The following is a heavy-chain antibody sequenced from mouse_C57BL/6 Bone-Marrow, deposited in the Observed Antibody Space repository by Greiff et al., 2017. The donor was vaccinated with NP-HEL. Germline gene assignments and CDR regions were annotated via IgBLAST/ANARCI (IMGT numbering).Heavy chain of an antibody. D-gene: IGHD2-4*01. CDR2: ISSGSSTI. V-gene: IGHV5-17*01. CDR3: ARPDYYDYDGFAY. Sequence: EVMLVESGGGLVKPGGSLKLSCAASGFTFSDYGMHWVRQAPEKGLEWVAYISSGSSTIYYADTVKGRFTISRDNAKNTLFLQMTSLRSEDTAMYYCARPDYYDYDGFAYWGQGTLVTVSA. CDR1: GFTFSDYG. J-gene: IGHJ3*01.